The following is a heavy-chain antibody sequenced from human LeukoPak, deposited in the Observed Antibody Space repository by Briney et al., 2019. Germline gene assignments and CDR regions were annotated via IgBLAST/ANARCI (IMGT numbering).Heavy chain of an antibody. V-gene: IGHV3-21*01. CDR1: GFTFSSYS. CDR3: AKDTIAVAGTGH. CDR2: ISSSSSYI. Sequence: PGGSLRLSCAASGFTFSSYSMNWVRQAPGKGLEWVSSISSSSSYIYYADSVKGRFTISRDNAKNSLYLQMNSLRAEDTAVYYCAKDTIAVAGTGHWGQGTLVTVSS. D-gene: IGHD6-19*01. J-gene: IGHJ4*02.